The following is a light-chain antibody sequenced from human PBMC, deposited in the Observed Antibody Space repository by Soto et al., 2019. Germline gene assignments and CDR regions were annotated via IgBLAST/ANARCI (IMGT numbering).Light chain of an antibody. Sequence: EIVMAQSPATLSVSPGERATLSCTASQSVSNKLAWYQQKPGQAPRLLIYGASTRATGIPARFSGSGSGTEFTLTISSLQSEDFAVYYCQQYNDWPRTFSQGTKVEIK. CDR2: GAS. CDR1: QSVSNK. CDR3: QQYNDWPRT. V-gene: IGKV3-15*01. J-gene: IGKJ1*01.